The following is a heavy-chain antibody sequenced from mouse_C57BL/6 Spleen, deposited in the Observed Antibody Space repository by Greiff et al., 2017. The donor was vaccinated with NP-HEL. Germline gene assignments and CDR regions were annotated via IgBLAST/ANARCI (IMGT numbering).Heavy chain of an antibody. Sequence: QVHVKQPGAELVMPGASVKLSCKASGYTFTSYWMHWVKQRPGQGLEWIGEIDPSDSYTNYNQKFKGKSTLTVDKSSSTAYMQLSSLTSEDSAVYYCARSVHYYGSSPYAMDYWGQGTSVTVSS. V-gene: IGHV1-69*01. D-gene: IGHD1-1*01. CDR1: GYTFTSYW. CDR3: ARSVHYYGSSPYAMDY. J-gene: IGHJ4*01. CDR2: IDPSDSYT.